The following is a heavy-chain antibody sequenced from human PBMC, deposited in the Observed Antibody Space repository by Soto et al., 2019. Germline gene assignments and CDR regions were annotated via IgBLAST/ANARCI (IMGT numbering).Heavy chain of an antibody. CDR2: IYYTGST. V-gene: IGHV4-31*03. CDR3: ARVTCSGCYADGDVFYI. D-gene: IGHD2-2*01. CDR1: DGTIARGGYY. Sequence: SETLSLTCTVSDGTIARGGYYWNWIRQHPGKGLEWIGYIYYTGSTGYNPSLKSRVTISIDTSKSQFSLKLSSVTAADTAVYYCARVTCSGCYADGDVFYICTRRTMVIVSS. J-gene: IGHJ3*02.